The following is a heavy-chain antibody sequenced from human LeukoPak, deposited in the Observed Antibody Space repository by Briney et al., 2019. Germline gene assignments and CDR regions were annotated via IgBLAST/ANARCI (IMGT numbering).Heavy chain of an antibody. CDR2: INPNSGGT. V-gene: IGHV1-2*06. CDR3: ATTYSSSPNDY. CDR1: GYTFTGYY. J-gene: IGHJ4*02. Sequence: RASVEVSCKASGYTFTGYYMHWVRQAPGQGLEWMGRINPNSGGTNYAQKFQGRVTMTRDTSISTAYMELSRLRSDDTAVYYCATTYSSSPNDYWGQGTLVTVSS. D-gene: IGHD6-6*01.